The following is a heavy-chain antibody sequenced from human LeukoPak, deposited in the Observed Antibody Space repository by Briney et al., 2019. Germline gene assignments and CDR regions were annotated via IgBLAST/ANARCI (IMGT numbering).Heavy chain of an antibody. D-gene: IGHD1-14*01. CDR1: GGSISSGRYY. Sequence: PSETLSLTCTVSGGSISSGRYYWSWIRQPPGKGLEWIVYIYYTGSAYYHPSLKSRVSISLDTSKNQFSLKLSSVTAADTAVYYCARAGTRYGANAFDIWGQGTMVTVSS. CDR2: IYYTGSA. V-gene: IGHV4-30-4*01. J-gene: IGHJ3*02. CDR3: ARAGTRYGANAFDI.